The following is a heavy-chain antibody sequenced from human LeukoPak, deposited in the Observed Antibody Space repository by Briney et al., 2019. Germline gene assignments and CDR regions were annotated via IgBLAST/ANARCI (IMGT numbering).Heavy chain of an antibody. Sequence: SETLSLTCTVSGGSISSSSYYWGWIRQPPGKGLEWIGEINHSGSTNYNPSLKSRVTISVDTSKNQFSLKLSSVTAADTAVYYCARDGSGAISYYYYYMDVWGKGTTVTVSS. CDR3: ARDGSGAISYYYYYMDV. V-gene: IGHV4-39*07. J-gene: IGHJ6*03. CDR2: INHSGST. D-gene: IGHD3-10*01. CDR1: GGSISSSSYY.